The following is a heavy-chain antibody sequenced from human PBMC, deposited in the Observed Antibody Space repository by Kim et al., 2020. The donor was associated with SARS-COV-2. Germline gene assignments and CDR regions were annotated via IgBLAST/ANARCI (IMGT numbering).Heavy chain of an antibody. D-gene: IGHD3-16*01. J-gene: IGHJ4*02. CDR3: AKDTGGSRLFDY. V-gene: IGHV3-23*01. Sequence: YYADSVKGRFTISRDNSRSTLYLQMSSLRADDTDVYYCAKDTGGSRLFDYWGQGTLVTVSS.